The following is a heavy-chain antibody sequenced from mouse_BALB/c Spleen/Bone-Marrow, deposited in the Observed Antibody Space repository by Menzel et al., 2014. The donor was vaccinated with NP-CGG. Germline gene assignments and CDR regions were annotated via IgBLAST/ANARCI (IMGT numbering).Heavy chain of an antibody. CDR3: APYYYGSSLFAY. J-gene: IGHJ3*01. V-gene: IGHV14-3*02. D-gene: IGHD1-1*01. CDR1: GFNIKDTY. Sequence: VQLQQSGAELVKPGASVKLSCTASGFNIKDTYMHWVKQRPEQGLEWIGRIDPANGNTKYDPKFQGKATITADTSSNTAYLQLSSLTSGDTAVYYCAPYYYGSSLFAYWGQGTLVTVSA. CDR2: IDPANGNT.